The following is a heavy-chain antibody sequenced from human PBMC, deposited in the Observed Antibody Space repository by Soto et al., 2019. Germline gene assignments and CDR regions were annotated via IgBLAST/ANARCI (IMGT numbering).Heavy chain of an antibody. V-gene: IGHV3-9*01. CDR1: GFRLEDNN. J-gene: IGHJ3*02. CDR2: ISGHSVRK. D-gene: IGHD6-19*01. Sequence: EVQLVESGGGLVQPGWSLSPPCVGSGFRLEDNNLNWVGQAPGKGLEGFPSISGHSVRKGYADSVWGRFTISRDNGKNSLYLQMDSLRREDTAFYYCARDKSSSKEKGAFDIWGQGTIVTVSS. CDR3: ARDKSSSKEKGAFDI.